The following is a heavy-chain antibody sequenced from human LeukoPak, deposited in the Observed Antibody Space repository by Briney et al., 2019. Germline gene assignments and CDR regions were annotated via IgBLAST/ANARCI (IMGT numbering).Heavy chain of an antibody. D-gene: IGHD2-2*01. V-gene: IGHV3-23*01. CDR3: AKLRDIVVVPAAYFQH. CDR2: ISGSGGST. J-gene: IGHJ1*01. CDR1: GFTFSSYS. Sequence: GGSLRLSCAASGFTFSSYSMNWVRQAPGKGLEWVSAISGSGGSTYYADSVKGRFTISRDNSKNTLYLQMNSLRAEDTAVYYCAKLRDIVVVPAAYFQHWGQGTLVTVSS.